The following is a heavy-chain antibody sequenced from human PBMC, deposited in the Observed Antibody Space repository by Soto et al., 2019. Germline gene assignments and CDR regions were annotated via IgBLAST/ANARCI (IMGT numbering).Heavy chain of an antibody. Sequence: QVQLVQSGAEVKKPGASVKVSCKASGYTFTSYDINWVRQATGQGLEWMGWMNPNSGNTGYAQKFQGRVTMTSNTSISTAYMELSSLRSEDTAVYYGAEGRSGDLTELLWFGELSLTYYYYGMDVWRQGTTVTAS. CDR2: MNPNSGNT. V-gene: IGHV1-8*01. CDR3: AEGRSGDLTELLWFGELSLTYYYYGMDV. CDR1: GYTFTSYD. D-gene: IGHD3-10*01. J-gene: IGHJ6*02.